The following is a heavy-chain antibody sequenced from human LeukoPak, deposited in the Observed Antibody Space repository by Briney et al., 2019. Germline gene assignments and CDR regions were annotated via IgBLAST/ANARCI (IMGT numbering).Heavy chain of an antibody. J-gene: IGHJ4*02. V-gene: IGHV1-69*13. CDR2: IIPIFATT. CDR3: ARVVAATKAFDY. D-gene: IGHD6-13*01. CDR1: GGTFTSYA. Sequence: GASVKVSCKASGGTFTSYAISWVRQAPGQGLEWMGGIIPIFATTNYAQKFQGRVTITADESTSTVYMELSSLRSEDTAVYYCARVVAATKAFDYWGQGTLVTVSS.